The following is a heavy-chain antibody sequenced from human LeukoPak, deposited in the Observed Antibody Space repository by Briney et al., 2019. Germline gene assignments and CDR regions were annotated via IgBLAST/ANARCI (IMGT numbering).Heavy chain of an antibody. J-gene: IGHJ4*02. V-gene: IGHV3-9*01. CDR1: GFTFDDYA. Sequence: PGGSLRLSCAASGFTFDDYAMHWVRQAPGKCLEWVSGISWNSGSIGYADSVKGRFTISRDNAKNSLYLQMNSLRAEDTAVYYCARDKGWYSSSWYEPVAFDYWGQGTLVTVSS. CDR3: ARDKGWYSSSWYEPVAFDY. CDR2: ISWNSGSI. D-gene: IGHD6-13*01.